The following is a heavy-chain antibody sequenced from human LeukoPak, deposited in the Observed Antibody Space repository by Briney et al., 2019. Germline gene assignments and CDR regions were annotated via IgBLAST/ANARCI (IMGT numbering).Heavy chain of an antibody. V-gene: IGHV4-4*07. CDR1: GGSISSYY. CDR2: IYTSGST. D-gene: IGHD5-18*01. CDR3: ARSGIQLWLSRDYYYYMDV. Sequence: SETLSLTCTVSGGSISSYYWSWIRQPAGKGLEWIGRIYTSGSTNYNTSLKSRVTMSVDTSKNQFSLKLSSVTAADTAVYYCARSGIQLWLSRDYYYYMDVWGKGTTVTVSS. J-gene: IGHJ6*03.